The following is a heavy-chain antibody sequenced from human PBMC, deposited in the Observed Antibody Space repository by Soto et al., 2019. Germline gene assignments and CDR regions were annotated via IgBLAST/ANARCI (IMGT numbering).Heavy chain of an antibody. Sequence: QVHLLESGGGVVQPGRSLRLSCAASGFTSSSYALHCVRQAPGRGLEWVAVISSDGNNQSYVDSVKGRFTISRDNSKNTLYLHMNSLITEDTAVYYCARDSRSVFCRGYSHFDYWGQGNLVPVSS. CDR3: ARDSRSVFCRGYSHFDY. CDR1: GFTSSSYA. D-gene: IGHD3-3*01. CDR2: ISSDGNNQ. J-gene: IGHJ4*02. V-gene: IGHV3-30-3*01.